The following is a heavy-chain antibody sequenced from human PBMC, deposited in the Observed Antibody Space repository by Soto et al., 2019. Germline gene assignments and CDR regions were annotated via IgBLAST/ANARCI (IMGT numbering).Heavy chain of an antibody. D-gene: IGHD1-26*01. V-gene: IGHV1-69*12. J-gene: IGHJ6*02. Sequence: QVQLVQSGAEVKKPGSSVTVSCKASGGTFGNSAISWVRQAPGQGLEWMGGIMPIFPTPDYAQKFQGRGTVTADESTSTAYMNLTSLRSAATAVYYWPPDKDRQQTGGNYYYGMDVSGPGTTVTV. CDR3: PPDKDRQQTGGNYYYGMDV. CDR1: GGTFGNSA. CDR2: IMPIFPTP.